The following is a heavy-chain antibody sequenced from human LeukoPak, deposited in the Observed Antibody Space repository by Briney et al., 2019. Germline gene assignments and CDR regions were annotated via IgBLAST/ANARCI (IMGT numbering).Heavy chain of an antibody. J-gene: IGHJ5*02. CDR3: ARAYHSSWYLNWFDP. CDR1: GGSMSSRSYE. V-gene: IGHV4-39*01. CDR2: IYDSGST. D-gene: IGHD6-13*01. Sequence: PPETRSLTSTVSGGSMSSRSYEWGWIRQPPWKGREWFGSIYDSGSTYYNPSLQSRVTISVDTSKNQFSLKLNSVTAADTAVYYCARAYHSSWYLNWFDPWGQGTLVTVSS.